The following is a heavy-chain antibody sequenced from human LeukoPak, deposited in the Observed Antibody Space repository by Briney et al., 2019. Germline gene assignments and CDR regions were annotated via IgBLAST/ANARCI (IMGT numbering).Heavy chain of an antibody. J-gene: IGHJ6*03. CDR3: AREVADYGGYYYYHYMDV. D-gene: IGHD4-23*01. CDR2: IYTSGSN. Sequence: SETLSLTCTVSGGSISSYYWSWIRQPAGKGLEWIGRIYTSGSNNYNPSLTSGVTMSVDTSKNQFSLKLSSVTAADTAMYYCAREVADYGGYYYYHYMDVWGKGTTVTISS. V-gene: IGHV4-4*07. CDR1: GGSISSYY.